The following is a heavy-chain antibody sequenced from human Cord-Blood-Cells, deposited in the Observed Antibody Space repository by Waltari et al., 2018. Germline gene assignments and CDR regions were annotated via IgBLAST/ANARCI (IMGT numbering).Heavy chain of an antibody. D-gene: IGHD3-22*01. CDR1: GGSFSGYY. Sequence: QVQLQQWGAALLKPSETLSLTCAVYGGSFSGYYRSWIRHPPGQGLEWIGEINHSGSTNYNPSLKSRVTISVDTSKNQFSLKLSSVTAADTAVYYCARGLPYYYDSSGSRWFDPWGQGTLVTVSS. CDR2: INHSGST. CDR3: ARGLPYYYDSSGSRWFDP. J-gene: IGHJ5*02. V-gene: IGHV4-34*01.